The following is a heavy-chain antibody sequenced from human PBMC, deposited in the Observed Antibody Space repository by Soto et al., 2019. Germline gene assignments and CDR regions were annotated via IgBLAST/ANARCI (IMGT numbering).Heavy chain of an antibody. Sequence: SETLSLTCTVSGGSISSSSYYWGWIRQPPGKGLEWIGSIHYNGNTYYSPSLKSRVTISVDTSKNHFSLKLISVTTADTAVYFCAREGNLGRWIQPLDSWGQGTLVTVSS. CDR2: IHYNGNT. CDR3: AREGNLGRWIQPLDS. D-gene: IGHD2-2*03. J-gene: IGHJ4*02. CDR1: GGSISSSSYY. V-gene: IGHV4-39*07.